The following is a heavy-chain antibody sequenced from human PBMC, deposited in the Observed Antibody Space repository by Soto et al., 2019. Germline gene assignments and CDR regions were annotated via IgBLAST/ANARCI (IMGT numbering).Heavy chain of an antibody. Sequence: QITLKESGPTLVKPTQTLTLTCTFSGFSLSTSGVGVGWIRQPPGKALEWLALIYWDDDKRYSPSLKSRLTITKETSKNQVVLTMTNMDPVDTATYYCAHRREPTWILPGNDAFDIWGQGTMVTVSS. V-gene: IGHV2-5*02. J-gene: IGHJ3*02. CDR2: IYWDDDK. CDR1: GFSLSTSGVG. CDR3: AHRREPTWILPGNDAFDI. D-gene: IGHD5-18*01.